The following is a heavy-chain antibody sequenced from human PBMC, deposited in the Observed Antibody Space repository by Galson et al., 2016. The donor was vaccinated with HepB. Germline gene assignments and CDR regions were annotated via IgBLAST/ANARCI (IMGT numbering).Heavy chain of an antibody. D-gene: IGHD1-26*01. CDR2: IYPGDSGT. V-gene: IGHV5-51*01. CDR3: ARQILMGGTLAWFDS. CDR1: GYKFNNYW. Sequence: QSGAEVKKPGESLKISCKTSGYKFNNYWIGWVRQMPGKGLEWMGIIYPGDSGTMYSPSFQGQVTISADKSISTAYLQWGSLKASDTASYYCARQILMGGTLAWFDSWGQGTLVTLSS. J-gene: IGHJ5*01.